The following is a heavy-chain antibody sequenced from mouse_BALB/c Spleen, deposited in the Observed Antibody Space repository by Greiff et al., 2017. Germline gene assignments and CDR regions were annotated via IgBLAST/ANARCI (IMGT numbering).Heavy chain of an antibody. CDR3: AISRRLTEDYAMDY. Sequence: VQLVESGPGLVAPSQSLSITCTVSGFSLSRYSVHWVRQPPGKGLEWLGMIWGGGSTDYNSALKSRLSISKDNSKSQVFLKMNSLQTDDTAMYYCAISRRLTEDYAMDYWGQGTSVTVSS. D-gene: IGHD1-1*01. J-gene: IGHJ4*01. CDR2: IWGGGST. CDR1: GFSLSRYS. V-gene: IGHV2-6-4*01.